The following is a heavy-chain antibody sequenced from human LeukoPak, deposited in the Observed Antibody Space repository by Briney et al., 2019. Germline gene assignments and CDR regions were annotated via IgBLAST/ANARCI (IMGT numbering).Heavy chain of an antibody. CDR2: IYSGGST. J-gene: IGHJ6*02. CDR1: GFTVSSNY. CDR3: AREEAVPAAPTYYYYGMGV. Sequence: GGSLRLSCAASGFTVSSNYMSWVRQAPGKGLEWVSVIYSGGSTYYADSVKGRFTISRDNSKNTLYLQMNSLRAEDTAVYYCAREEAVPAAPTYYYYGMGVWGQGTTVTVSS. V-gene: IGHV3-66*01. D-gene: IGHD2-2*01.